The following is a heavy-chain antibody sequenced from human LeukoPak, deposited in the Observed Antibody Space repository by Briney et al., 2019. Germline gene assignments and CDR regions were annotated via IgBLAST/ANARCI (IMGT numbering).Heavy chain of an antibody. CDR2: ISYDGSNK. Sequence: PGRSLILSCAASGFTFSSYGMHWVRQAPGKGLEWVAVISYDGSNKYYADSVKGRFTISRDNSKNTLYLQMNSLRAEDTAVYYCARDAYNYYGMDVWGQGTTVTVSS. J-gene: IGHJ6*02. CDR3: ARDAYNYYGMDV. V-gene: IGHV3-30*03. CDR1: GFTFSSYG. D-gene: IGHD3-16*01.